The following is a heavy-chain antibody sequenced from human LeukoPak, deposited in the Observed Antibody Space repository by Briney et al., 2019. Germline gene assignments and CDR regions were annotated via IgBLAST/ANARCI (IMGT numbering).Heavy chain of an antibody. CDR2: IYYSGST. Sequence: SETLSLTCTVSGGSISSSSYCWGWIRQPPGKGLEWIGSIYYSGSTYYNPSLKSRVTISVDTPKNQFSLKLSSVTAADTAVYYCARLSVLPAPLYYFDYWGQGTLVTVSS. CDR1: GGSISSSSYC. J-gene: IGHJ4*02. CDR3: ARLSVLPAPLYYFDY. D-gene: IGHD2-2*01. V-gene: IGHV4-39*01.